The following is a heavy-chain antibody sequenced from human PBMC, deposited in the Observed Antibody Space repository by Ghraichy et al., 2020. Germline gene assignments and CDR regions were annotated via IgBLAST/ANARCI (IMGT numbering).Heavy chain of an antibody. Sequence: GGSLRLSCAASGFTFTRHWLTWVRQAPGQGLEWVASINQDGSVKYYMDSVKGRFTISRDSSLYLQMNSLRAEDTAVYYCAGDASSDDSGWYYFANWGQGTLVTFSS. CDR3: AGDASSDDSGWYYFAN. V-gene: IGHV3-7*01. CDR1: GFTFTRHW. D-gene: IGHD6-13*01. CDR2: INQDGSVK. J-gene: IGHJ4*02.